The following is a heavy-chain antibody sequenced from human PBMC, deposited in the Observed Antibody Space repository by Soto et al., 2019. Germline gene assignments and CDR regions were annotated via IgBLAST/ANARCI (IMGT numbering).Heavy chain of an antibody. V-gene: IGHV3-43*01. J-gene: IGHJ5*02. CDR1: GFTFDDYT. Sequence: GGSLRLSCAASGFTFDDYTMHWVRQAPGKGLEWVSLISWDGGSTYYADSVKGRFTISRDNSKNSLYLQMNSLRTEDTALYYCAKAMVRGVINNWFDPWGQGTLVTVSS. D-gene: IGHD3-10*01. CDR2: ISWDGGST. CDR3: AKAMVRGVINNWFDP.